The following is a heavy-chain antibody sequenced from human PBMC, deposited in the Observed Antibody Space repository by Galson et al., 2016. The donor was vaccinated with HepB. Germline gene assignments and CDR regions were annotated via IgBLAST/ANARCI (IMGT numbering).Heavy chain of an antibody. Sequence: SLRLSCAASGFSFSDYAMTWVRQAPGKGLEWVSAISGSGAHIYYRNSVKGRFATSRDNSKNTLSLQMNSLTADDTAIYYCVQGSTAPAVWGKGTTVTVSS. J-gene: IGHJ6*04. V-gene: IGHV3-23*01. CDR3: VQGSTAPAV. D-gene: IGHD2-2*01. CDR2: ISGSGAHI. CDR1: GFSFSDYA.